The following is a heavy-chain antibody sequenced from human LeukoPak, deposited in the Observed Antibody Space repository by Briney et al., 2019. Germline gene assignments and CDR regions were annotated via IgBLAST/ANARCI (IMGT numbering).Heavy chain of an antibody. Sequence: PSETLSLTCTVSGGSISSYYWSWIRQPPGKGLEWIGYIYYSGSTNYNPSLKSRVTISVDTSKNQFSLELSSVTAADTAVYYCARSAPYGDYYYYYMDVWGKGTTVTVSS. V-gene: IGHV4-59*01. CDR3: ARSAPYGDYYYYYMDV. J-gene: IGHJ6*03. CDR2: IYYSGST. D-gene: IGHD4-17*01. CDR1: GGSISSYY.